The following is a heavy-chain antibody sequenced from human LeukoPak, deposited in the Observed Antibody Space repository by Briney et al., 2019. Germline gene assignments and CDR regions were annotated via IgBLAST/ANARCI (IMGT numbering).Heavy chain of an antibody. J-gene: IGHJ5*02. CDR3: ARSRGITIFGVVPSRPSHKSWFDP. V-gene: IGHV3-21*01. Sequence: GGSLRLSCAASGFTFSSYSMNWVRQAPGKGLEWVSSISSSSSYIYYADSVKGRFTISRDNAKNSLYLQMNSLRAEDTAVYYCARSRGITIFGVVPSRPSHKSWFDPWGQGTLVTVSS. CDR2: ISSSSSYI. CDR1: GFTFSSYS. D-gene: IGHD3-3*01.